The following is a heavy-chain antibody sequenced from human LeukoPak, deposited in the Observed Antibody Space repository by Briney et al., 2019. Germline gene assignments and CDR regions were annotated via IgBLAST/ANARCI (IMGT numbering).Heavy chain of an antibody. V-gene: IGHV3-23*01. CDR2: ITGNGGTT. Sequence: GGSLRLSCAASGFSFSNYGMNWVRQAPGKGLEWVSGITGNGGTTYYADSVKGRFTISRDNSRNTVYLQMNSLRAEDTAVYYCASLAMNSWGQGTMVTVSS. CDR3: ASLAMNS. J-gene: IGHJ3*02. CDR1: GFSFSNYG.